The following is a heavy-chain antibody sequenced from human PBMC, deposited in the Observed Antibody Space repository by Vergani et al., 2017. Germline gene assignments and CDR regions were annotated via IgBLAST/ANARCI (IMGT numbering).Heavy chain of an antibody. J-gene: IGHJ3*01. V-gene: IGHV5-51*01. D-gene: IGHD3-10*01. CDR1: GYIFSNFW. Sequence: EKQLVQSGSETKKPGESLKLPCQAFGYIFSNFWIGWVPQRPGRGLEWMGIIYPGDSEVKPNPTFRCQVIFSVDSSVNTAYLQWRSLQASYTATYFCASGGHGSENGGALQLWGQGTNITVSS. CDR3: ASGGHGSENGGALQL. CDR2: IYPGDSEV.